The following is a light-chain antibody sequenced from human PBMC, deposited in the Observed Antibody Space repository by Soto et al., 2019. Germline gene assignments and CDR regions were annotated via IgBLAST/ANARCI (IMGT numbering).Light chain of an antibody. Sequence: QSVLTQPPSAAGSPGQSVTISCTGTSTDVGGYNYVSWYQQYPGKAPKLIIYDVSHRPSGVSDRFSGSKSGNTASLTISGLQAEDEANYYCTSYSGITTLGVFGTGTKVTVL. CDR1: STDVGGYNY. J-gene: IGLJ1*01. CDR2: DVS. V-gene: IGLV2-14*01. CDR3: TSYSGITTLGV.